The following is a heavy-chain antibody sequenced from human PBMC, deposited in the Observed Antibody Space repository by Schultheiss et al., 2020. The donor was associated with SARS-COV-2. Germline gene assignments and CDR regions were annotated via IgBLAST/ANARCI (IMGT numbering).Heavy chain of an antibody. V-gene: IGHV4-59*01. Sequence: SQTLSLTCTVSGGSISSYYWSWIRQPPGKGLEWIGYIYYSGSTYYNPSLKSRVTISVDTSKNQFSLKLISVTAADTAFYYCAKDIVPDILDGMDVWGQGTTVTVSS. CDR3: AKDIVPDILDGMDV. CDR1: GGSISSYY. J-gene: IGHJ6*02. CDR2: IYYSGST. D-gene: IGHD1-26*01.